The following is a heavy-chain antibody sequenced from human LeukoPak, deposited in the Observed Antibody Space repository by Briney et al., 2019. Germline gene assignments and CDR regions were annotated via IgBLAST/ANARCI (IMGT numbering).Heavy chain of an antibody. Sequence: SGGSLRLSCTAFGFKFSNHGMNWVRQASGKGLEWVAVIWSDGSNKYHADSVKGRFTVTRDNSMSTLYLQMNSLRAEDTAVYYCARDLELEYWGQGTLVTVSS. J-gene: IGHJ4*02. V-gene: IGHV3-33*01. CDR2: IWSDGSNK. D-gene: IGHD1-7*01. CDR1: GFKFSNHG. CDR3: ARDLELEY.